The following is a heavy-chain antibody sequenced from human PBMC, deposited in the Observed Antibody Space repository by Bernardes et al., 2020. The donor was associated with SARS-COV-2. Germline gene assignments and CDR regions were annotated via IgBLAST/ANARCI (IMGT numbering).Heavy chain of an antibody. J-gene: IGHJ4*02. CDR2: IYYSGST. CDR1: GGSISSYY. Sequence: SETLSLTCTVSGGSISSYYWSWIRQPPGKGLEWIGYIYYSGSTNYNPSLKSRVTISVDTSKNQFSLKLSSVTAADTAVYYCARRAESPAGWLALDYWGQGTLVTVSS. CDR3: ARRAESPAGWLALDY. V-gene: IGHV4-59*01. D-gene: IGHD6-19*01.